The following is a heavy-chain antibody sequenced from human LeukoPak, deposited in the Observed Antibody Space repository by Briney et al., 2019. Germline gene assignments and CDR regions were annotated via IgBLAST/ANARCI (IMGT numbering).Heavy chain of an antibody. V-gene: IGHV4-38-2*02. Sequence: PSETLSLTCTVSGYSISSGYYWGWIRQSPGKGLEWIGSIYHSGSTYYDPSLKSRVTISLDTSKNQFSLRLSSVTAADTAVYYFAGGVQEMGGGSYYFDYWGQGTLVTVSS. CDR1: GYSISSGYY. D-gene: IGHD3-16*01. CDR3: AGGVQEMGGGSYYFDY. J-gene: IGHJ4*02. CDR2: IYHSGST.